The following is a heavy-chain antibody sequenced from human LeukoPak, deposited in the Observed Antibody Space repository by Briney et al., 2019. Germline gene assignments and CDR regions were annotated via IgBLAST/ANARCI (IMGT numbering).Heavy chain of an antibody. D-gene: IGHD2-2*01. Sequence: ASVEVSCKASGYTFTSYDINWVRQATGQGLEWMGWMNPNSGNTGYAQKFQGRVTITRNTSISTAYMELSSLRSEDTAVYYCARAPNRYCSSTSCYSWFDPWGQGTLVTVSS. J-gene: IGHJ5*02. CDR2: MNPNSGNT. CDR3: ARAPNRYCSSTSCYSWFDP. V-gene: IGHV1-8*03. CDR1: GYTFTSYD.